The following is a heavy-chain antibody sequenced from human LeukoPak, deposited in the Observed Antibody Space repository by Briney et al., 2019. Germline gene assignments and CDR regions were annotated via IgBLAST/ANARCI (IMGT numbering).Heavy chain of an antibody. CDR2: ISYDGSNK. D-gene: IGHD3-22*01. J-gene: IGHJ5*02. CDR3: ARGRITMIAT. V-gene: IGHV3-30*04. CDR1: GFTFSSYA. Sequence: GGSLRLSCAASGFTFSSYAMHWVRQAPGKGLEWVAVISYDGSNKYYADSVKGRFTISRDNSKNTLYLQMNSLRAEDTAVYYCARGRITMIATWGQGTLVTVSS.